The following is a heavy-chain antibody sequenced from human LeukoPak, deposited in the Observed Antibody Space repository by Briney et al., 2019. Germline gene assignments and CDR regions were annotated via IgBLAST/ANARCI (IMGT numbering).Heavy chain of an antibody. CDR3: ARDLGPAYFDY. CDR1: GFTFSSYW. V-gene: IGHV3-21*01. D-gene: IGHD7-27*01. CDR2: ISSSSSYI. Sequence: GGSLRLSCATSGFTFSSYWMHWVRQAPGKGLEWVSSISSSSSYIYYADSVKGRFTISRDNAKNSLYLQMNSLRAEDTAVYYCARDLGPAYFDYWGQGTLVTVSS. J-gene: IGHJ4*02.